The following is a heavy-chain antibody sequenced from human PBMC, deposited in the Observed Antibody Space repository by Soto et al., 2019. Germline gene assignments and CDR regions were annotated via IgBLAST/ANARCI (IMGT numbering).Heavy chain of an antibody. V-gene: IGHV4-59*01. CDR2: VYYTGST. D-gene: IGHD6-19*01. CDR3: ARSVAVPGAHIDH. J-gene: IGHJ4*02. CDR1: GGSISGSY. Sequence: SETLSLTCSVSGGSISGSYWSWIRQSPGKGLEWLGYVYYTGSTNYSPSLRSRVSISVDTSKNEFSLRLSSVTAADTAVYFCARSVAVPGAHIDHWGQGTQVTVSS.